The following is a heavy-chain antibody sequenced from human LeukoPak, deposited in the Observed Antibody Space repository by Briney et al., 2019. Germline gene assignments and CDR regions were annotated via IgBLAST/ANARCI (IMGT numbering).Heavy chain of an antibody. V-gene: IGHV3-23*01. Sequence: QTGGSLRLSCAASGFTFSSYAVSWVRQAPGKGLEWVSAISGGSADIYYADSVKGRFTISRDNSKNTLYLQMNSLRAEDTAVYYCAKVHYESGSYRHFDSWGQGTLVTVSS. J-gene: IGHJ4*02. CDR2: ISGGSADI. CDR1: GFTFSSYA. CDR3: AKVHYESGSYRHFDS. D-gene: IGHD1-26*01.